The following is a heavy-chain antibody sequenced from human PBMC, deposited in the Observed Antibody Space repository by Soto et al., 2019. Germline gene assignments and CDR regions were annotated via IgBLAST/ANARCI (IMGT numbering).Heavy chain of an antibody. J-gene: IGHJ6*03. CDR3: AXXDRGCSSTRCYGGSFVYMDV. CDR1: GYTFTGYY. D-gene: IGHD2-2*01. CDR2: INPNIFGT. Sequence: ASVKVSCKASGYTFTGYYMHLVRQAPVQVLELIVWINPNIFGTNYSQKFQGWFTITMYTSIITSYIELIMLISDDTSVYYCAXXDRGCSSTRCYGGSFVYMDVWGKGTTVTVSS. V-gene: IGHV1-2*04.